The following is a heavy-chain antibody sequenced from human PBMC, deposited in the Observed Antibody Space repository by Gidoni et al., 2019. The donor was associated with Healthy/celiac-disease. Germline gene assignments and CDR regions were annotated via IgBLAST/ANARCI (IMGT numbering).Heavy chain of an antibody. Sequence: QVQLVESVGGLVKPGGSLRLSCAASGFPFSDYYMSWIRQAPGKGLEWVSYISSSGSTIYYADSVKGRFTISRENAKNLMYLQMNSLRAEDTAVYYCARESRSWWRLTDYWGQGTLVTVSS. V-gene: IGHV3-11*01. CDR1: GFPFSDYY. CDR3: ARESRSWWRLTDY. D-gene: IGHD6-25*01. J-gene: IGHJ4*02. CDR2: ISSSGSTI.